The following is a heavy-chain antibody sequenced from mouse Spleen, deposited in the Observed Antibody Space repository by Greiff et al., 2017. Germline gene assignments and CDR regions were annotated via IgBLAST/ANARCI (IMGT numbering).Heavy chain of an antibody. Sequence: VKLVESDAELVKPGASVKISCKVSGYTFTDHTIHWMKQRPEQGLEWIGYIYPRDGSTKYNEKFKGKATLTADKSSSTAYMQLNSLTSEDSAVYFCARERQGRYYFDYWGQGTTLTGSS. J-gene: IGHJ2*01. V-gene: IGHV1-78*01. CDR2: IYPRDGST. CDR1: GYTFTDHT. CDR3: ARERQGRYYFDY. D-gene: IGHD2-12*01.